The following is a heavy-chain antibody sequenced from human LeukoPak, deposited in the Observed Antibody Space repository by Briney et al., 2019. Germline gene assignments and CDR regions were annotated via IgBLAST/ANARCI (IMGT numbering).Heavy chain of an antibody. V-gene: IGHV4-30-2*01. CDR1: GGSISSGGYS. J-gene: IGHJ5*02. CDR2: IYHSGST. CDR3: ARGQLGNLNWFDP. Sequence: SETLSLTCAVSGGSISSGGYSWSWIRQPPGKGLEWIGYIYHSGSTYYNPSLKSRVTISVDRSRNQFSLKLSSVTAADTAVYYCARGQLGNLNWFDPWGQGTLVTVSS. D-gene: IGHD6-6*01.